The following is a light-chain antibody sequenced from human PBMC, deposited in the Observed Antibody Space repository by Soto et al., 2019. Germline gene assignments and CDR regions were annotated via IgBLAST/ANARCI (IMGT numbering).Light chain of an antibody. Sequence: QSALTQPASVSGSPGQSITISCTGTSSDIGAYNFVSWYQQHPGKAPKLMLYDVNIRPSGASNRFSGSKSGNTASLTISGLQAEDEADYYFTSWTTSTTMIFGGGTKLTVL. CDR2: DVN. CDR1: SSDIGAYNF. CDR3: TSWTTSTTMI. J-gene: IGLJ2*01. V-gene: IGLV2-14*03.